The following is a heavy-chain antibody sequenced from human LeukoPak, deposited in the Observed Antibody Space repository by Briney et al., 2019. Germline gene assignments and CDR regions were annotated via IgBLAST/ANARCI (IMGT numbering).Heavy chain of an antibody. Sequence: GGSLRLSCAASGFTFSSYAMHWVRQAPGKGLEWVAVISYDGSHKYYADSVKGRFTISRDNSKNTLYLQMNSLRAEDTAVYYCARWGDYDILTGYYNDAFDIWGQGTMVTVSS. CDR2: ISYDGSHK. V-gene: IGHV3-30-3*01. CDR3: ARWGDYDILTGYYNDAFDI. J-gene: IGHJ3*02. CDR1: GFTFSSYA. D-gene: IGHD3-9*01.